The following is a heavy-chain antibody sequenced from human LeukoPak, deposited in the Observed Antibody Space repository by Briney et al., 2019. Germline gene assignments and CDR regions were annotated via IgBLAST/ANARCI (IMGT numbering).Heavy chain of an antibody. J-gene: IGHJ4*02. CDR3: VRETLTVAGYDC. CDR2: TYYKSKWYN. Sequence: SQTLSLTCAISGDSISSTSVAWNWIRQSPSRGLECLGRTYYKSKWYNDYAVSVKSRITINPDTSKNQFSLQLNSVTPEDTAVYYCVRETLTVAGYDCWGQGSLVTVSS. V-gene: IGHV6-1*01. D-gene: IGHD6-13*01. CDR1: GDSISSTSVA.